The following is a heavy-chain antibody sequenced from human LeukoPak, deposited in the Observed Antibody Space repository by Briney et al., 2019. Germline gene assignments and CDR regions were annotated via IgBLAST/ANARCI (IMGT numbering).Heavy chain of an antibody. CDR1: GFTFSSYA. CDR3: AKAGYSYGYESGFDY. D-gene: IGHD5-18*01. CDR2: ISGSGGST. J-gene: IGHJ4*02. V-gene: IGHV3-23*01. Sequence: GGSLRLSCAASGFTFSSYAMSWVRQAPGKGLEWVSAISGSGGSTHYADSVKGRFTISRDNSKNTLYLQMNSLRAEDTAVYYCAKAGYSYGYESGFDYWGQGTLVTVSS.